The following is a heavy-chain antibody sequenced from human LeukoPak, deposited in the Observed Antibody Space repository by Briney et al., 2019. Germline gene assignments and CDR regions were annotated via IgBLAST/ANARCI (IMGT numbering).Heavy chain of an antibody. Sequence: ASVKVSCKASGYTFTGYYMHWVRQAPGQGLEWMGRINPNSGGTNYAQKFQGRVTMTRDTPISTAYMELSRLRSDDTAVYYCAKDFQDSGSYFDYWGQGTLVTVSS. J-gene: IGHJ4*02. CDR3: AKDFQDSGSYFDY. V-gene: IGHV1-2*06. D-gene: IGHD1-26*01. CDR2: INPNSGGT. CDR1: GYTFTGYY.